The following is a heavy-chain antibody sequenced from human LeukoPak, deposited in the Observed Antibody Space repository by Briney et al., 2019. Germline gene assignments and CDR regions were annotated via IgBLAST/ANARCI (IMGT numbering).Heavy chain of an antibody. J-gene: IGHJ3*02. CDR3: ASSPLYGPYAFDI. CDR1: GFTFDDYA. V-gene: IGHV3-9*01. Sequence: PGGSLRLSCAASGFTFDDYAMHWVRQAPGKGLEWVSGISWNSGSIGYADSVKGRFTISRDNAKNSLYLQMNSLRAEDTAVYYCASSPLYGPYAFDIWGQGTMVTVSS. D-gene: IGHD3-10*01. CDR2: ISWNSGSI.